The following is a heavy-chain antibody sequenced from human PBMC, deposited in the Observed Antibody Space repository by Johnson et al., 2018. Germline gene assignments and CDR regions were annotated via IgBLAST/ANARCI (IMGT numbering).Heavy chain of an antibody. Sequence: VQLVESGGGLVQPGGSLRLSCAASGFTFSRYWMNWVRQAPGKGLEWVANIKQDGSEQYYVDCVKGRFTISRDNDKNSLYLQMNSLRAEDTAVYDCARDERAGGKTWGYSFYMDVWGQGTTVTVSS. D-gene: IGHD7-27*01. CDR2: IKQDGSEQ. CDR1: GFTFSRYW. J-gene: IGHJ6*03. V-gene: IGHV3-7*01. CDR3: ARDERAGGKTWGYSFYMDV.